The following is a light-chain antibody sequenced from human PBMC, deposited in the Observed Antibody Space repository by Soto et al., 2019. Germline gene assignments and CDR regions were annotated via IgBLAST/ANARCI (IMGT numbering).Light chain of an antibody. J-gene: IGKJ4*01. CDR3: QQRSNWQLT. V-gene: IGKV3-11*01. Sequence: EIVLTQSPATLSLSPGERANLSCRASQSVGSYLAWSQQKPGQAPRLLIYDASNRAAGSPARFSGSGSGTDFTLTISNLEPEDVAVYFCQQRSNWQLTFGGGTRVEIK. CDR1: QSVGSY. CDR2: DAS.